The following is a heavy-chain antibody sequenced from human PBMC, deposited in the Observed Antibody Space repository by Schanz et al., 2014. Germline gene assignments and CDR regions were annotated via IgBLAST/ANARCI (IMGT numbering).Heavy chain of an antibody. Sequence: EVQLVESGGGLVKPGGSLRLSCEASEFTFSSYKMNWVRQAPGKGLEWVSAISGSGGSTYYADSVKGRFTISRDNSKNTLYLQMNSLRAEDTAVYYCAKDPSHGDYDYYFDYWGQGTLXTVSS. J-gene: IGHJ4*02. CDR1: EFTFSSYK. D-gene: IGHD3-22*01. CDR2: ISGSGGST. V-gene: IGHV3-23*04. CDR3: AKDPSHGDYDYYFDY.